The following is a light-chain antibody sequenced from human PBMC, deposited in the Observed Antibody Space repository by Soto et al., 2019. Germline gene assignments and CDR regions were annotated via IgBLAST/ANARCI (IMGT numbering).Light chain of an antibody. CDR2: YDD. CDR1: SSNIGSNA. Sequence: QSVLTQPPSVSGAPRQRVTISCSGSSSNIGSNAVNWYQQFPGKAPKLLIYYDDLLASGVSARFSGSKPGTSASLAITGLQAEDEADYYCQSYDSSLSAYVFGTGTKVTVL. V-gene: IGLV1-36*01. CDR3: QSYDSSLSAYV. J-gene: IGLJ1*01.